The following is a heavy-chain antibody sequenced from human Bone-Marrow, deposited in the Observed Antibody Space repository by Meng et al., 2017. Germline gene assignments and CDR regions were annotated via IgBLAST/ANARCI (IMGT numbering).Heavy chain of an antibody. J-gene: IGHJ4*02. V-gene: IGHV4-34*01. CDR1: GGSFSDYY. Sequence: GSLRLSCVVSGGSFSDYYWSWIRQPPGKGLEWIGEINHSGSTNYNPSLESRATISVDTSQNNLSLTLSSVTAADSAVYYCARGPTTMAHDFDYWGQGTLVTVSS. CDR2: INHSGST. D-gene: IGHD4-11*01. CDR3: ARGPTTMAHDFDY.